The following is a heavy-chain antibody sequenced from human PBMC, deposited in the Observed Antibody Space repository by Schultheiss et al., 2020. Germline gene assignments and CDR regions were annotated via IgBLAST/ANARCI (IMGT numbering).Heavy chain of an antibody. V-gene: IGHV3-53*01. CDR2: IYSGGST. D-gene: IGHD3-22*01. CDR1: GFTFSSNY. CDR3: ARSGSSGYYAGYYFDY. J-gene: IGHJ4*02. Sequence: GGSLRLSCAASGFTFSSNYMSWVRQAPGKGLEWVSVIYSGGSTYYADSVKGRFTISRDNSKNTLYLQMNSLRAEDTAVYYCARSGSSGYYAGYYFDYWGQGTLVTVSS.